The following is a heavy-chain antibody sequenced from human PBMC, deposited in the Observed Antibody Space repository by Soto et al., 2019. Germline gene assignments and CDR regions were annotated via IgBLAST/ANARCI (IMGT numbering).Heavy chain of an antibody. J-gene: IGHJ5*02. Sequence: QVQLVQSGAEVQRPGASVKVFCKTSGYTFSDPHMHWVRQAPGQGLEWMGWINPHSGATNYADKFRGRVTMTRDTSIATAYMELTGLRFADTAVYYGATDLGSGRIPWGQGTRVTVSS. V-gene: IGHV1-2*02. CDR1: GYTFSDPH. CDR3: ATDLGSGRIP. CDR2: INPHSGAT. D-gene: IGHD6-25*01.